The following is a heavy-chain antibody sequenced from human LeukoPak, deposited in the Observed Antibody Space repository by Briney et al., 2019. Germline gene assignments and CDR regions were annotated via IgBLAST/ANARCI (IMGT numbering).Heavy chain of an antibody. V-gene: IGHV1-2*02. CDR1: GYTFTGYY. Sequence: EASVKVSCKASGYTFTGYYMHWVRQAPGQGLEWMGWINPNSGGTNYAQKFQGRVTMTRDTSISTAYMELSRLRSDDTAVYYCARDWAVTTRGYFDYWGQGTLVTVSS. J-gene: IGHJ4*02. CDR3: ARDWAVTTRGYFDY. D-gene: IGHD4-17*01. CDR2: INPNSGGT.